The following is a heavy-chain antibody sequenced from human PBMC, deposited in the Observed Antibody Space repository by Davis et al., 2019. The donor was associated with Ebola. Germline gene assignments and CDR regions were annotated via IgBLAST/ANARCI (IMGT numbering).Heavy chain of an antibody. Sequence: GESLKISCKGSGYGFADYWIAWVRQTPAKGLEWMGIIYPGDSDTRYSPSFQGQVSISTDKSINTAYLQWNSLKASDTAMYFCARHFVGKLFGMDVWGQGTTVTVSS. D-gene: IGHD3-3*01. CDR3: ARHFVGKLFGMDV. J-gene: IGHJ6*02. CDR2: IYPGDSDT. V-gene: IGHV5-51*01. CDR1: GYGFADYW.